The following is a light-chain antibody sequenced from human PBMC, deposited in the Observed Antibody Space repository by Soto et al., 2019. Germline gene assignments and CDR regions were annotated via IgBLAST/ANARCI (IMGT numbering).Light chain of an antibody. CDR3: QQYGSSGT. Sequence: EIVMTQSPATLSVSPGERATLSCRASQSVSSNLAWYQQKPGQAPRLLIYDASVRATGIPARFSGSGSGTDFTLTISRLEPEDFAVYYCQQYGSSGTFGQGTKVDI. V-gene: IGKV3-20*01. CDR2: DAS. CDR1: QSVSSN. J-gene: IGKJ1*01.